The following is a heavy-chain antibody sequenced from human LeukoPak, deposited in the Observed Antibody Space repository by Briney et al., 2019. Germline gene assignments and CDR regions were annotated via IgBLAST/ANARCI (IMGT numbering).Heavy chain of an antibody. CDR2: MSYDGSNK. J-gene: IGHJ4*02. CDR3: ARSYSYGGIHY. V-gene: IGHV3-30*03. CDR1: GFTFSSYG. Sequence: QPGRSLRLSCAASGFTFSSYGMHWVRQAPGKGLEWVAVMSYDGSNKYYADSVKGRFTISRDNSKNTLYLQMNSLRAEGTAVYYCARSYSYGGIHYWGQGTLVTVSS. D-gene: IGHD5-18*01.